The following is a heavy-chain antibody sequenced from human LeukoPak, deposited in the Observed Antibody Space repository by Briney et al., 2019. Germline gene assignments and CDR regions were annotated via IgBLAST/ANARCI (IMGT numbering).Heavy chain of an antibody. J-gene: IGHJ4*02. Sequence: ASVKVSCKSSGGTFTDYGISWVRHAPGQGLEWMGRIIPIFTTANYAQKFQGRVTITADTSTNTAYMELTSLRSEDTAVYYCASAGGFEYYFDYWGQGTLLTVSS. CDR2: IIPIFTTA. CDR3: ASAGGFEYYFDY. V-gene: IGHV1-69*06. D-gene: IGHD2/OR15-2a*01. CDR1: GGTFTDYG.